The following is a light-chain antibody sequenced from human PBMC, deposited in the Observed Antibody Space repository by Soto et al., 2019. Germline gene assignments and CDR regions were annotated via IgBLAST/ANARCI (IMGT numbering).Light chain of an antibody. CDR1: SGSIASNY. CDR2: EDN. V-gene: IGLV6-57*04. J-gene: IGLJ2*01. Sequence: NFMLTQPHSVSESPGKRVTISCTRSSGSIASNYVQWYQQRPGSAPTTVIYEDNQRPSGVPDRFSGSIDSSSNSASLTISGLKTEDEADYYCQSYDSSTVVFGGGTKL. CDR3: QSYDSSTVV.